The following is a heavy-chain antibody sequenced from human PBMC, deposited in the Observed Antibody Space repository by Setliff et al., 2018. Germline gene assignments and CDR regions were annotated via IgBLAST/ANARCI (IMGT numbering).Heavy chain of an antibody. CDR3: VRTLFLQYYGGRSGGYLDY. Sequence: PGGSLRLSCVASGLTFSSYWMTWVRQAPGKGLEWVANIQQDESEKHYADSVKGRFTTSRDNAENSLYLQMDSLRAEDTAVYYCVRTLFLQYYGGRSGGYLDYWGQGSLVTVSS. D-gene: IGHD4-17*01. CDR1: GLTFSSYW. CDR2: IQQDESEK. V-gene: IGHV3-7*01. J-gene: IGHJ4*02.